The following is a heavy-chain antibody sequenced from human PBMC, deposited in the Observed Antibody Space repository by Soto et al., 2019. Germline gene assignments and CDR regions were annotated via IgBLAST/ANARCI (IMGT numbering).Heavy chain of an antibody. CDR2: IYYSGST. CDR3: ARETDHSYYYYGMDV. Sequence: QVQLQESGPGLVKPSQTLSLTCTVSGGSISSGGYYWSWIRQHPGKGLEWIRYIYYSGSTYYNPSLKSRVTISVDTSKNQFSLKLSSVTAADTAVYYCARETDHSYYYYGMDVWGQGTTVTVSS. V-gene: IGHV4-31*03. J-gene: IGHJ6*02. CDR1: GGSISSGGYY.